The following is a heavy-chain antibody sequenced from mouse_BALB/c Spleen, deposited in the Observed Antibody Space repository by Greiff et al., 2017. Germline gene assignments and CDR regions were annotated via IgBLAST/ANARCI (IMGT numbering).Heavy chain of an antibody. CDR1: GYTFSSYW. J-gene: IGHJ4*01. CDR2: ILPGSGST. D-gene: IGHD2-1*01. CDR3: ARRNYPRAMDY. Sequence: VQLQESGAELMKPGASVKISCKATGYTFSSYWIEWVKQRPGHGLEWIGEILPGSGSTNYNEKFKGKATFTADTSSNTAYMQLSSLTSEDSAVYYCARRNYPRAMDYWGQGTSVTVSS. V-gene: IGHV1-9*01.